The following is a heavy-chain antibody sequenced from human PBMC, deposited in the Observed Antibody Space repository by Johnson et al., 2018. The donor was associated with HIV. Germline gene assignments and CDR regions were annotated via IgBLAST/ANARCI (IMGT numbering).Heavy chain of an antibody. J-gene: IGHJ3*02. CDR2: ISSSGNTM. CDR1: GFTFSDYY. Sequence: QMLLVESGGGLVQPGGSLRLSCAASGFTFSDYYMSWIRQAPGKGLEWVSYISSSGNTMYYVESVKGRFTISRDYSKNTLYLQMGSLRAEDMAVYFCASISLGAFDIWGQGTLVTVSS. V-gene: IGHV3-11*04. CDR3: ASISLGAFDI.